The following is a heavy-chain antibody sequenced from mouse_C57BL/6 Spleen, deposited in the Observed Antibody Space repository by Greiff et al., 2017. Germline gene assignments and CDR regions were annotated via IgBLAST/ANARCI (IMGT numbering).Heavy chain of an antibody. CDR2: IDPSDSYT. D-gene: IGHD1-1*01. V-gene: IGHV1-69*01. Sequence: QVQLQQPGAELVMPGASVKLSCKASGYTFTSYWMHWVKQRPGQGLEWIGEIDPSDSYTNYNQKFKGKSTLTVDKSSSTAYMQLSSLTSEDSAVYYWARAGNTVVGDYYAMDYWGQGTSVTVSS. J-gene: IGHJ4*01. CDR3: ARAGNTVVGDYYAMDY. CDR1: GYTFTSYW.